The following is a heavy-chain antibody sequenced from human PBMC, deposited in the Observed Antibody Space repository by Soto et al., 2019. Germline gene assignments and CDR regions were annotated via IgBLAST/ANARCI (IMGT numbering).Heavy chain of an antibody. D-gene: IGHD6-13*01. CDR1: GFTFSSYG. CDR3: QSDRIAAAGNLKRSGGSWSDP. V-gene: IGHV3-33*01. CDR2: IWYDGSNK. J-gene: IGHJ5*02. Sequence: HPGGSLRLSCAASGFTFSSYGMHWVRQAPGKGLEWVAVIWYDGSNKYYADSVKGRFTISRDNSKNTLYLQMNSLRAEDTAVYYCQSDRIAAAGNLKRSGGSWSDPWGQGTLVTVSS.